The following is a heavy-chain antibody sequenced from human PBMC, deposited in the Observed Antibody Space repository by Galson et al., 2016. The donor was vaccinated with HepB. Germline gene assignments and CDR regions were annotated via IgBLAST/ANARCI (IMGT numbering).Heavy chain of an antibody. J-gene: IGHJ4*02. Sequence: SLRLSCAASGFTFSSYWMNWVRQAPGKGLQWVANIKKDGNEKNYVDSVKGRLTISRDNAKNSLYLQMNSLRAEDTAVYYCAGGAGWTEDYWGQGTLVTVSS. CDR2: IKKDGNEK. V-gene: IGHV3-7*03. CDR3: AGGAGWTEDY. CDR1: GFTFSSYW. D-gene: IGHD1-26*01.